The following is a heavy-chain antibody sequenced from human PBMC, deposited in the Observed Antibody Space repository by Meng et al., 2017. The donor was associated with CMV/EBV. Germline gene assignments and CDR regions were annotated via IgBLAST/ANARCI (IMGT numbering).Heavy chain of an antibody. Sequence: GESLKISCAASGFTFSSYEMNWVRQAPGKGLEWVSYISSSGSTIYYADSVKGRFTISRDNAKNSLYLQMNSLRAEDTAVYYCASLTQYYYDSSDWFDPWGQGTLVTVPQ. D-gene: IGHD3-22*01. CDR1: GFTFSSYE. V-gene: IGHV3-48*03. J-gene: IGHJ5*02. CDR2: ISSSGSTI. CDR3: ASLTQYYYDSSDWFDP.